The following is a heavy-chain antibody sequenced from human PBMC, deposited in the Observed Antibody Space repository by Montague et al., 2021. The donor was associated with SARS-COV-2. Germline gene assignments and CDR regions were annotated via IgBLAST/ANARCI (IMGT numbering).Heavy chain of an antibody. CDR2: LFSGGNT. Sequence: SLRLSCAASGFIVSSTYMNWVRQAPGKGPEWVSILFSGGNTFYADSVRGRFTISRDNSKNTLYLQMNSLRVDDTAVYSCAILPGTIVDYFGMDVWGKGTTVTVSS. J-gene: IGHJ6*04. CDR3: AILPGTIVDYFGMDV. CDR1: GFIVSSTY. D-gene: IGHD1-1*01. V-gene: IGHV3-66*01.